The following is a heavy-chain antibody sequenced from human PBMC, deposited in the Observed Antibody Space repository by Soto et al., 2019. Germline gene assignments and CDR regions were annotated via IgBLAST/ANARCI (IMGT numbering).Heavy chain of an antibody. CDR3: ASLRGRPCRGGSCYSGIYFDY. V-gene: IGHV4-34*01. CDR2: INHSGST. D-gene: IGHD2-15*01. CDR1: GGSFSGYY. Sequence: PSETLSLTCAVYGGSFSGYYWSWIRQPPGKGLEWIGEINHSGSTNYNPSLKSRVTISVDTSKNQFSLKLSSVTAADTAVYYCASLRGRPCRGGSCYSGIYFDYWGQGTLVTVSS. J-gene: IGHJ4*02.